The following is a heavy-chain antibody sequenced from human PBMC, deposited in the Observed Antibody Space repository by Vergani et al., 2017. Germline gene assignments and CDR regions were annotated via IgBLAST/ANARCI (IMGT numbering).Heavy chain of an antibody. Sequence: QVQLVESGGGVVQPGRSLRLSCAASGFTFSSYGMHWVRQAPGKGLEWVAVISEDGINKYYADSVKGRFTIYRDKSKNTLYLQMNSLRAEDTAVYYCAKAAVGGFYDFWSGLNRHYYYYYGMDVWGQGTTVTVSS. J-gene: IGHJ6*02. CDR1: GFTFSSYG. CDR3: AKAAVGGFYDFWSGLNRHYYYYYGMDV. D-gene: IGHD3-3*01. CDR2: ISEDGINK. V-gene: IGHV3-30*18.